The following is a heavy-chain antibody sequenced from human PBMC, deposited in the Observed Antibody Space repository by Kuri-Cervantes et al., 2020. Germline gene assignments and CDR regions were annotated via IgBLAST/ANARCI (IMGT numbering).Heavy chain of an antibody. J-gene: IGHJ4*02. Sequence: GESLKSFCSASGFTFSSYAMHWVRQAPGKGLEWVAVISYDGSNKYYADSVKGRFTISRDNSKNTLYLQMNSLRAEDTAVYYCARDSGYDSRGAFDYWGQGTLVTVSS. V-gene: IGHV3-30-3*01. CDR1: GFTFSSYA. CDR2: ISYDGSNK. D-gene: IGHD3-22*01. CDR3: ARDSGYDSRGAFDY.